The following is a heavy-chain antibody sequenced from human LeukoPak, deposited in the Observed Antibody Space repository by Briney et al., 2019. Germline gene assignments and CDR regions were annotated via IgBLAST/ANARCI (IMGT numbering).Heavy chain of an antibody. J-gene: IGHJ4*02. Sequence: GGSLRLSCAASGFTFTSYTFNWVRQAPGKGLEWVSSISSRSSNIYYADSVKGRFTISRDNAKNSLYLQMNSLRAEDTAVYYCARGGYDPTIGGSYFDYWGQGTLVTVSS. D-gene: IGHD5-12*01. V-gene: IGHV3-21*01. CDR2: ISSRSSNI. CDR1: GFTFTSYT. CDR3: ARGGYDPTIGGSYFDY.